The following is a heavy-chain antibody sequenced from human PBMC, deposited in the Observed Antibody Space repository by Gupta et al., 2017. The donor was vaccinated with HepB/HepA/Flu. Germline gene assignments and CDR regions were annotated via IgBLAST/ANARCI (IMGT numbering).Heavy chain of an antibody. D-gene: IGHD3/OR15-3a*01. J-gene: IGHJ5*02. CDR1: GYSFTNYD. CDR2: INPSGGST. V-gene: IGHV1-46*01. Sequence: QVQLVQSGAEVKKPGASVKVSCKASGYSFTNYDIHWVRQAPGQGLEWMGIINPSGGSTTYAQKFQGRVTMTRDTSTSTVYMELTSLRFEDTAVYFCAREMYYDFWTNFYRSHSPSDKETNWFDPWGQGTLVTVSS. CDR3: AREMYYDFWTNFYRSHSPSDKETNWFDP.